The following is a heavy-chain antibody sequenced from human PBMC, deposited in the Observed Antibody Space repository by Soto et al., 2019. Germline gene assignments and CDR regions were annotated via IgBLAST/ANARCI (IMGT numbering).Heavy chain of an antibody. CDR3: AHWAGQVRDYGGPFDY. J-gene: IGHJ4*02. CDR2: ISTYNTNT. CDR1: GERFTTYG. Sequence: QVQLVQSGAEVKNPGASVTVSCKASGERFTTYGISWVRQAPGQGLEWMGWISTYNTNTKYAPKLQGRLLLTTDTSTTTTHMELRSLSPDDPCGEYCAHWAGQVRDYGGPFDYWGQGTLVTASS. D-gene: IGHD4-17*01. V-gene: IGHV1-18*04.